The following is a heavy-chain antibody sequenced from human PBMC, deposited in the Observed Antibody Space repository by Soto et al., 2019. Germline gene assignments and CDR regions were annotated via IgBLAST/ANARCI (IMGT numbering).Heavy chain of an antibody. D-gene: IGHD2-2*01. Sequence: PGGSLRLSCAASGFTFSSYGMHWVRQAPGKGLEWVAGIWYDGTNKYYTDSVKGRFTISRDNSKYTLSLQMNSLRAEDTAVYYCAREFSSSPYFFYYGLDVWGQGTTVTVSS. CDR2: IWYDGTNK. CDR1: GFTFSSYG. J-gene: IGHJ6*02. CDR3: AREFSSSPYFFYYGLDV. V-gene: IGHV3-33*01.